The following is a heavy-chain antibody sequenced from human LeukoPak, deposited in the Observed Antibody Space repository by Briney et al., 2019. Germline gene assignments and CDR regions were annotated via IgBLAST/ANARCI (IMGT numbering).Heavy chain of an antibody. CDR2: ISSSGSTI. J-gene: IGHJ4*02. CDR3: ARDSESDITMVRGVDYFDY. CDR1: GFTFSDYY. V-gene: IGHV3-11*01. D-gene: IGHD3-10*01. Sequence: GGSLRLSCAASGFTFSDYYMSWIRQAPGKGLEWVSYISSSGSTIYYADSVKGRFTISRDNAKNSLYLQMNSLRAEDTAVYYCARDSESDITMVRGVDYFDYWGQGTLVTVSS.